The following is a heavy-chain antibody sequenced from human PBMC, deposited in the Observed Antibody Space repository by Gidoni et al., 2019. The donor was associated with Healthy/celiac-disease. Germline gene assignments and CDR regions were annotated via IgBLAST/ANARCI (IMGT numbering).Heavy chain of an antibody. J-gene: IGHJ6*02. CDR1: GYTFSSYG. V-gene: IGHV1-18*04. D-gene: IGHD6-19*01. CDR3: ARWLDSSGWYAWYYYGMDV. CDR2: IRAYNGST. Sequence: QVQLVQSGAEVKQPGASVQVSCKAPGYTFSSYGLSWVRQAPGQGSQWMGWIRAYNGSTTYAQKRQGRVTMTTDTATSTGYMELRSLRSDDTAVYYCARWLDSSGWYAWYYYGMDVWGQGTTVTVSS.